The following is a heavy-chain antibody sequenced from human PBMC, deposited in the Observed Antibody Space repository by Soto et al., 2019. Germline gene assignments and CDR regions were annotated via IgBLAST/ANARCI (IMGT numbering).Heavy chain of an antibody. Sequence: QVQLVQSGAEVKRPGASVKVSCRAYGYTFIDFDINWVRQAAGQGLEWMGWMNPNTGNTAYAQKFQGRRTLTRDTSISAAYMDLSSLTSEDTAVYYCARGFSSYSDFWAQGTLVTVSS. J-gene: IGHJ4*02. CDR2: MNPNTGNT. CDR1: GYTFIDFD. D-gene: IGHD6-13*01. CDR3: ARGFSSYSDF. V-gene: IGHV1-8*01.